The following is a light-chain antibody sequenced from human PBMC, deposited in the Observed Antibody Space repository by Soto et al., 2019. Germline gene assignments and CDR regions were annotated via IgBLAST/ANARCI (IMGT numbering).Light chain of an antibody. V-gene: IGKV3-15*01. CDR2: GAS. J-gene: IGKJ1*01. CDR3: QQFNNWPQT. CDR1: QSVSSN. Sequence: EIVMTQSPATLSVSPGERATLSCRASQSVSSNLAWYQQKGGQAPRLLIYGASTRATGIPARFSGSGSGTEFTLNISSLQSEDFAVYFCQQFNNWPQTFGQGTKVDIK.